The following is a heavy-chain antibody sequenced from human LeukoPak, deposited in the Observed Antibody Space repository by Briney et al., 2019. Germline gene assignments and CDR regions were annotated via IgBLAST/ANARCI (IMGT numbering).Heavy chain of an antibody. CDR1: GYTFTSYG. J-gene: IGHJ5*02. CDR3: ARELPASWFDP. CDR2: ISAYNGNT. V-gene: IGHV1-18*01. Sequence: ASVKVSCKASGYTFTSYGISWVRQAPGQGLEWMGWISAYNGNTNYAQKFQGRVTMTRDTSISTAYMELSRLRSDDTAVYYCARELPASWFDPWGQGTLVTVSS. D-gene: IGHD2-15*01.